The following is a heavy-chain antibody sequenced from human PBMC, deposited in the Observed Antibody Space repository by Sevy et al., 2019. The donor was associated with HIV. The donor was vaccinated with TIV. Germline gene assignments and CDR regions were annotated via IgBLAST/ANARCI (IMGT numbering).Heavy chain of an antibody. J-gene: IGHJ4*02. Sequence: GGSLRLSCAASGFTFSSYGMHWVRQAPGKGLEWVAVISYDGSNKYYADSVTGRFTISSDNSKNTMYLQMNSLRAEDTAVYYCAKDLGSYLYYLDYWGQGTLVTVSS. CDR3: AKDLGSYLYYLDY. CDR2: ISYDGSNK. D-gene: IGHD1-26*01. V-gene: IGHV3-30*18. CDR1: GFTFSSYG.